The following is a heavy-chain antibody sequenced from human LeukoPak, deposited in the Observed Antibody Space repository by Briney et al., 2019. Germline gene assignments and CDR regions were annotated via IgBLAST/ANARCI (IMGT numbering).Heavy chain of an antibody. V-gene: IGHV3-21*01. D-gene: IGHD3-10*01. CDR1: GFTFSSYS. CDR3: ARGIYGSGSYYNLSWFDP. CDR2: IISSSSYI. J-gene: IGHJ5*02. Sequence: PGGSLRLSCAASGFTFSSYSMNWVRQAPGKGLEWVSSIISSSSYIYYADSVKGRFTISRDNAKNSLYLQMNSMRAEDTAVYYCARGIYGSGSYYNLSWFDPWGQGTLVTVSS.